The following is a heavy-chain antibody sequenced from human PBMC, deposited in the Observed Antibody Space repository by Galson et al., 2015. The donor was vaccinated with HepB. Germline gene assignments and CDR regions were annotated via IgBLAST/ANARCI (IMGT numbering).Heavy chain of an antibody. D-gene: IGHD3-10*01. Sequence: SLRHSCAASGFTFSRYAMHWVRQAPGKGLEWVAVISYDGSNKYYADSVKGRFTISRDNSKNTLYLQMNSLRDEDTAVYYCAGVHFGLESISGYWYFDLWGRGTLVTVSS. CDR1: GFTFSRYA. J-gene: IGHJ2*01. CDR2: ISYDGSNK. CDR3: AGVHFGLESISGYWYFDL. V-gene: IGHV3-30-3*01.